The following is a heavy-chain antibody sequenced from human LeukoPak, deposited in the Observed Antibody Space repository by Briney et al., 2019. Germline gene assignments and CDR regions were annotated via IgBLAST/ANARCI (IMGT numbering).Heavy chain of an antibody. CDR1: VYTFTGYY. Sequence: ASVKVSCKASVYTFTGYYMHWVRQPPGQGLEWMGWINPDSRCTNYAQKLQGRVTMTRDTSISTAYMELSRLRSDDTAVYYCARETGSTTWFNFDYWGQGTLATVSS. J-gene: IGHJ4*02. D-gene: IGHD6-13*01. CDR2: INPDSRCT. V-gene: IGHV1-2*02. CDR3: ARETGSTTWFNFDY.